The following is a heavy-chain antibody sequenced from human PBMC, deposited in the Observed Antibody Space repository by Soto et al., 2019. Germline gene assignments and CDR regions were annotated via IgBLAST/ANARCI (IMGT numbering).Heavy chain of an antibody. V-gene: IGHV1-69*13. Sequence: ASVKISCKASGGTFSSYAISWVRQAPGQGLEWMGGIIPIFGTANYAQKFKGRVTITADESTSTAYMELSSLRSEDTAVYYCARVRDYYYYGMEVWGEGTKVTVSS. CDR3: ARVRDYYYYGMEV. D-gene: IGHD4-17*01. J-gene: IGHJ6*02. CDR1: GGTFSSYA. CDR2: IIPIFGTA.